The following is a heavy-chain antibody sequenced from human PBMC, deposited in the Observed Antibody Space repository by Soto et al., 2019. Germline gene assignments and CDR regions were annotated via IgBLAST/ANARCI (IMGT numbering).Heavy chain of an antibody. V-gene: IGHV1-46*03. D-gene: IGHD6-6*01. Sequence: ASVKVSCKASGYTFTSYYMHWVRQAPGQGLEWMGIINPSGGSTSYAQKFQGRVTMTRDTSTSTVYMELSSLRSEDTAVYYCASSGWVGSIAAIKHRREYYYYYMDVWGKGTTVTVSS. CDR3: ASSGWVGSIAAIKHRREYYYYYMDV. J-gene: IGHJ6*03. CDR2: INPSGGST. CDR1: GYTFTSYY.